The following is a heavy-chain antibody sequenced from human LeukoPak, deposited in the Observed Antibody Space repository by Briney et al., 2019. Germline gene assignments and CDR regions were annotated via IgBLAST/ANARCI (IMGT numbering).Heavy chain of an antibody. D-gene: IGHD3-22*01. CDR1: GFTFSNYA. J-gene: IGHJ3*02. Sequence: GGSLRLSCAASGFTFSNYAMSWVRQAPGKGLEWVSTISNSGGSTYSADSMKGRFTISRDNSKNTLFLQMSGMGAEDTAVYYCAKQTDTTGSRGGAFDIWGQGTMVTVSS. CDR2: ISNSGGST. V-gene: IGHV3-23*01. CDR3: AKQTDTTGSRGGAFDI.